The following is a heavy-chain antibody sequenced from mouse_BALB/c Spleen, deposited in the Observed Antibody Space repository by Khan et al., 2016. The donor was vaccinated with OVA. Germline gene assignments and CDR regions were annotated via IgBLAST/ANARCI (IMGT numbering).Heavy chain of an antibody. V-gene: IGHV5-6*01. Sequence: EVELVESGGDLVKPGGSPKLSCAASGFTFSSYSMSWVRQTPDKRLEWVATISSGGDYTYYPDSVKGRFTISRDNARNTLYLQMSSLKSEDTAMYYCESHLTGSFAYWGQGTLVTVSA. CDR2: ISSGGDYT. D-gene: IGHD4-1*01. J-gene: IGHJ3*01. CDR1: GFTFSSYS. CDR3: ESHLTGSFAY.